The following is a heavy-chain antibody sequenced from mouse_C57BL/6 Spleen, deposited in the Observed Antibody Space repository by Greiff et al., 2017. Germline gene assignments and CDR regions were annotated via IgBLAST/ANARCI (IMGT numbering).Heavy chain of an antibody. Sequence: DVQLVESGGGLVKPGASLKLSCAASGFTFSDYGMHWVRQAPEQGLEWVAYIRSGSSTIYYADTVKGRFTISRDNAKNTLFLQMTSLRSEDTAMYYCARLPYGNYNDYAMDYWGQGTSVTVSS. CDR1: GFTFSDYG. V-gene: IGHV5-17*01. CDR3: ARLPYGNYNDYAMDY. D-gene: IGHD2-1*01. J-gene: IGHJ4*01. CDR2: IRSGSSTI.